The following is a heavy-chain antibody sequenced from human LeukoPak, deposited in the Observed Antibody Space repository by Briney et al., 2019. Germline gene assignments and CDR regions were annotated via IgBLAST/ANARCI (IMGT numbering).Heavy chain of an antibody. Sequence: GASVKVSCKASGYTFTSYGISWVRQAPGQGLEWMGWISAYNGNTNYAQKLQGRVTMTTDTSTSTAYMELRSLRSDDTAVYYCARGIQAPSALLDFFDPWGQGTLVTVSS. CDR2: ISAYNGNT. CDR3: ARGIQAPSALLDFFDP. CDR1: GYTFTSYG. J-gene: IGHJ5*02. D-gene: IGHD3-3*02. V-gene: IGHV1-18*01.